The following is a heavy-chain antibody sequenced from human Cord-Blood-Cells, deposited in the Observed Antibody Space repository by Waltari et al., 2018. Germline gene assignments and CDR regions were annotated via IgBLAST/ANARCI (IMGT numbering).Heavy chain of an antibody. J-gene: IGHJ4*02. Sequence: QVQLVESGGGVVQPGRSLRLSCAASGFTLSSYGMHWVRKAPGKGLGWVAVIWYDGSNKYYADSVKGRFTISRDNSKNTLYLQMNSLRAEDTAVYYCARDATQSLDYWGQGTLVTVSS. CDR1: GFTLSSYG. CDR3: ARDATQSLDY. V-gene: IGHV3-33*01. CDR2: IWYDGSNK.